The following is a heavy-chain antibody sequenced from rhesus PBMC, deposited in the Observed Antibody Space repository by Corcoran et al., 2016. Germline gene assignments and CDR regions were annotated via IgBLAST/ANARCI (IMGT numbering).Heavy chain of an antibody. CDR1: GGSISSGYG. V-gene: IGHV4S7*01. CDR2: IYGSSGNT. D-gene: IGHD3-16*01. Sequence: QVQLQESGPGLVKPSETLSLTCGVSGGSISSGYGWSWIRQPPGKGLEWIGYIYGSSGNTYNNPSLESRVAISKNSSKDQFSLKLSSVTAADTAVYYCARNPPGDYSGSYSFDYWGQGVLVTVSS. CDR3: ARNPPGDYSGSYSFDY. J-gene: IGHJ4*01.